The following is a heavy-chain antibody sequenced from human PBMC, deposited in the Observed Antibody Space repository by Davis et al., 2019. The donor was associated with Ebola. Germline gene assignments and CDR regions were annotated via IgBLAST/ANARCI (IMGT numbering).Heavy chain of an antibody. V-gene: IGHV3-23*01. CDR1: GFTFSSFN. D-gene: IGHD5-24*01. J-gene: IGHJ4*02. CDR3: AKDRPNYYGTDGHYYRSGGDS. Sequence: PGGSLRLSCAASGFTFSSFNMNWVRQAPGKGLEWVSSLTRTGGTTYYSDSVKGRFTISRDNSQNTLYLQMSSLRTEDTAVYFCAKDRPNYYGTDGHYYRSGGDSWGQGTLVTVSS. CDR2: LTRTGGTT.